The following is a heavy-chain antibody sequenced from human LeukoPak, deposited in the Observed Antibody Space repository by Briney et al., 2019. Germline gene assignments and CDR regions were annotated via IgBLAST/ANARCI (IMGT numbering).Heavy chain of an antibody. J-gene: IGHJ4*02. CDR1: GFTFSSYS. CDR3: ARGPPSWSGPIDY. Sequence: GGSLRLSCAASGFTFSSYSMNWVRQAPGKGLEWVSSISSSSSYIYYADSVKGRFTISRDNAKNSLYLQMNSLRAEDTAMYYCARGPPSWSGPIDYWGQGTLVTVSS. D-gene: IGHD6-13*01. CDR2: ISSSSSYI. V-gene: IGHV3-21*01.